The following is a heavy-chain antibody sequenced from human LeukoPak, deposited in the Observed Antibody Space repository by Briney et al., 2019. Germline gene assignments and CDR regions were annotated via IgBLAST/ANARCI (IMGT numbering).Heavy chain of an antibody. CDR1: GFTFDDYA. CDR3: AKDASDYGDYYFDY. D-gene: IGHD4-17*01. CDR2: ISWNSGSI. V-gene: IGHV3-9*03. Sequence: SLRLSCAASGFTFDDYAMHWVRQAPGKGLEWVSGISWNSGSIGYADSVKGRFTISRDNAKSSLYLQMNSLRAEDMALYYCAKDASDYGDYYFDYWGQGTLVTVSS. J-gene: IGHJ4*02.